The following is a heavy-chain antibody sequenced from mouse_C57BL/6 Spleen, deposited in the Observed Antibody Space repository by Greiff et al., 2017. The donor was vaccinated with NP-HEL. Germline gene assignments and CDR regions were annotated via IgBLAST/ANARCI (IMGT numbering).Heavy chain of an antibody. CDR1: GYTFTDYN. Sequence: EVQLQESGPELVKPGASVKIPCKASGYTFTDYNMDWVKQSHGKSLEWIGDINPNNGGTIYNQKFKGKATLTVDKSSSTAYMELRSLTSEDTAVYYCARLSYRYYAMDYWGQETSVTVSS. V-gene: IGHV1-18*01. J-gene: IGHJ4*01. CDR3: ARLSYRYYAMDY. CDR2: INPNNGGT. D-gene: IGHD2-12*01.